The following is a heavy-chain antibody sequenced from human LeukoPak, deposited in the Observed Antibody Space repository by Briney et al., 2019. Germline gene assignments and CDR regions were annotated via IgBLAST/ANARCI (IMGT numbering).Heavy chain of an antibody. J-gene: IGHJ6*03. CDR1: GFSFRSYS. CDR2: ITSSSGTI. Sequence: GGSLRLSCAASGFSFRSYSMNWVRQAPGKGLEWVSYITSSSGTIYYADSVKGRFTISRDNAKNSLFLQMNSLRAEDTAVYYCSGGYYYYYMDVWGKGTTVTVAS. D-gene: IGHD3-16*01. CDR3: SGGYYYYYMDV. V-gene: IGHV3-48*01.